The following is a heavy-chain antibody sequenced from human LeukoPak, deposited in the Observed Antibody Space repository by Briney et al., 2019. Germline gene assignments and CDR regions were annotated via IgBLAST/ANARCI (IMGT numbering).Heavy chain of an antibody. CDR2: IYSGGNT. V-gene: IGHV3-53*01. CDR1: GFTVSSNY. Sequence: GGSLRLSCAASGFTVSSNYMSWVRQAPGKGLEWVSVIYSGGNTYYADSVKGRFTISRDNAKNSLYLQMNSLRDEDTAVYYCARFFFSGSYYYDYWGQGTLVTVSS. J-gene: IGHJ4*02. CDR3: ARFFFSGSYYYDY. D-gene: IGHD3-10*01.